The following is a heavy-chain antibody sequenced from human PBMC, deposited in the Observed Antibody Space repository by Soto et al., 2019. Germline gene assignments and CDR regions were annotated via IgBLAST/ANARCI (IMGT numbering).Heavy chain of an antibody. J-gene: IGHJ6*02. D-gene: IGHD4-4*01. CDR2: INAGNGNT. Sequence: QVQLVQSGAEVKKPGASVKVSCKASGYTFTSYAMHWVRQAPGQRLEWMGWINAGNGNTKYSQKFQGRVTTTRDTTASTGYMELSSLRSEDTALYYCAREVEAGASVSSGLQYYYYGMDVWGQGTTVTVSS. CDR1: GYTFTSYA. V-gene: IGHV1-3*01. CDR3: AREVEAGASVSSGLQYYYYGMDV.